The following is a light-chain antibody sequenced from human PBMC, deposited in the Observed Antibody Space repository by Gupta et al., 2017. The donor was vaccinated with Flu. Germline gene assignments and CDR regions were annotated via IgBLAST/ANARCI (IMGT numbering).Light chain of an antibody. V-gene: IGLV2-8*01. Sequence: QSALTQPPSASASPGQSVTISCTGTSSDVGGYNYVSWYQQHPGKAPKVMIYEVNKRPSGVPDRFSGSKSGNTASLTVSGLQAEDEADYYCSSYAGSNFWVFGGGTKLTVL. CDR3: SSYAGSNFWV. J-gene: IGLJ3*02. CDR1: SSDVGGYNY. CDR2: EVN.